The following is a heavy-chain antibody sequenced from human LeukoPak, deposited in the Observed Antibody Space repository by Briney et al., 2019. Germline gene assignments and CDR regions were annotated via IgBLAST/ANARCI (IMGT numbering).Heavy chain of an antibody. Sequence: GGSLRLSCAASAFNFSSYVMTWVRQAPGKGLEWVAFIRYDGSNKYYADSVKGRFTISRDNSKNTLYLQMNSLRAEDTAVYYCAKGAVYYYDSSGYYFDYWGQGTLVTVSS. V-gene: IGHV3-30*02. CDR1: AFNFSSYV. D-gene: IGHD3-22*01. CDR2: IRYDGSNK. J-gene: IGHJ4*02. CDR3: AKGAVYYYDSSGYYFDY.